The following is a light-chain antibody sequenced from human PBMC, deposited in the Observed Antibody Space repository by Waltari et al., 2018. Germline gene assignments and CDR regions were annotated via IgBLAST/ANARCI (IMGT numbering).Light chain of an antibody. CDR3: QQFGRSPLT. CDR2: GGS. Sequence: IVLKQSTATMYASQGERATLHCRASQSVSSNYLAWYQQRPGQAPRLLIYGGSSRATGIPDRFSGSGSGTDFTLTISRLEPEDFVVYYCQQFGRSPLTFGGGTKVDIK. V-gene: IGKV3-20*01. J-gene: IGKJ4*01. CDR1: QSVSSNY.